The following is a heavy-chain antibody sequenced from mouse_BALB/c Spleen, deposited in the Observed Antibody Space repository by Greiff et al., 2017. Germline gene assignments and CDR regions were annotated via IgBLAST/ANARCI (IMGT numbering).Heavy chain of an antibody. CDR2: INPGSGGT. Sequence: VQLQQSGAELVRPGTSVKVSCKASGYAFTNYLIEWVNQRPGQGLEWIGVINPGSGGTNYNEKFKGKATLTADKSSSTAYMQLSSLTSDDSAVYFCARARDYYGHRGQGTLVTVSA. CDR3: ARARDYYGH. V-gene: IGHV1-54*01. D-gene: IGHD1-1*01. CDR1: GYAFTNYL. J-gene: IGHJ3*01.